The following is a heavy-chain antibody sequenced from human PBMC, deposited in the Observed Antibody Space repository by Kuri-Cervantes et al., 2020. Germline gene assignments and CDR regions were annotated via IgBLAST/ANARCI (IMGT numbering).Heavy chain of an antibody. CDR1: GFTFSSYE. CDR2: ISSSGSTI. D-gene: IGHD5-18*01. V-gene: IGHV3-48*03. J-gene: IGHJ6*02. CDR3: ARFSGYSYGFAYYGMDV. Sequence: GESLKISCAASGFTFSSYEMNWVRQAPGKGLEWVSYISSSGSTIYYADSVKGRFTISRDNSKNTLYLQMNSLRAEDTAVYYCARFSGYSYGFAYYGMDVWGQGTTVTVSS.